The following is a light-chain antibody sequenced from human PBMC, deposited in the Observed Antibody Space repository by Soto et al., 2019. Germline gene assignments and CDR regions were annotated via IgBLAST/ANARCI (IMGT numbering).Light chain of an antibody. CDR3: QQYGSLPFT. CDR2: GAS. CDR1: QSVSSN. V-gene: IGKV3-15*01. J-gene: IGKJ5*01. Sequence: IVMTQSPATLSVSPWERATLSCRASQSVSSNLAWYQQKPGQAPRLLIYGASTRATGIPARFSGSGSGTDFTLTINKLEPEDFAVYYCQQYGSLPFTFGLGTRLEIK.